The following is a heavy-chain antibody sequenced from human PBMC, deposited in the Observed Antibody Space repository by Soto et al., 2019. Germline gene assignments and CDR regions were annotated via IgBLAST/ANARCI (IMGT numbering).Heavy chain of an antibody. V-gene: IGHV5-51*01. CDR1: GYSFTSYW. CDR2: IYPGDSDT. J-gene: IGHJ6*02. CDR3: AASIFYYGMDV. Sequence: GESLKISCKGSGYSFTSYWIGWVRQMPGKGLEWMGIIYPGDSDTKYNPSFQGQATISADKSITTTYLRWTSLKASDTAIYYCAASIFYYGMDVWGQGTTVTVS.